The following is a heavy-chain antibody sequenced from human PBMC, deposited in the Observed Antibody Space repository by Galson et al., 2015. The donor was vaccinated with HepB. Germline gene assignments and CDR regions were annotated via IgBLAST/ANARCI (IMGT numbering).Heavy chain of an antibody. Sequence: SETLSLTCAVSGGSISNRNWWSWGRQSPGKRREWIGQIYHSGDANYNPSFKSPVTMSVDTSKNQFSMKLSSVTAADTAIYYCARDWIRDGASYYFDYWGQGTLVTVSS. CDR3: ARDWIRDGASYYFDY. CDR1: GGSISNRNW. V-gene: IGHV4/OR15-8*01. CDR2: IYHSGDA. J-gene: IGHJ4*02. D-gene: IGHD5-24*01.